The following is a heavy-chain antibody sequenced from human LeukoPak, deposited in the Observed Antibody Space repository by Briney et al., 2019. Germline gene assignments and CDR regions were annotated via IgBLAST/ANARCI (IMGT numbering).Heavy chain of an antibody. CDR2: ISYDGSNK. D-gene: IGHD1-1*01. Sequence: GGSLRLSCAASGFTFSSYAMHWVRQAPGKGLEWVAVISYDGSNKYYADSVKGRFTISRDNSKSTLYLQMNSLRAEDTAVYYCARDLDTWLGLYDGNWNDGGGFDYWGQGTLVTVSS. V-gene: IGHV3-30-3*01. CDR1: GFTFSSYA. J-gene: IGHJ4*02. CDR3: ARDLDTWLGLYDGNWNDGGGFDY.